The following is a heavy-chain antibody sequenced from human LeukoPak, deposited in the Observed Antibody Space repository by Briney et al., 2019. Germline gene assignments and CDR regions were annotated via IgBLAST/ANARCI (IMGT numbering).Heavy chain of an antibody. J-gene: IGHJ6*03. CDR2: IYTSGIT. CDR1: GDSISSYY. D-gene: IGHD2-2*01. CDR3: ARVIVVVPAAITGGYYYYYMDV. V-gene: IGHV4-4*07. Sequence: SETLSLTCTVSGDSISSYYWNWIRQPAGKGLEWIGRIYTSGITNYNPSLKSRVTMSVDTSKNQFSLKLSSVTAADTAVYYCARVIVVVPAAITGGYYYYYMDVWGKGTTVTVSS.